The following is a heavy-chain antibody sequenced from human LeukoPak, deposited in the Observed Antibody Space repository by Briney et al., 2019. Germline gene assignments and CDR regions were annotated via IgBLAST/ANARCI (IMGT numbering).Heavy chain of an antibody. D-gene: IGHD4-17*01. CDR2: IKEDGSQK. V-gene: IGHV3-7*01. J-gene: IGHJ4*02. CDR3: VRDESAVPTFRFDY. CDR1: GFSFSNYW. Sequence: PGGSLRLSCVVSGFSFSNYWMSWVRQAPGNGLEWAGNIKEDGSQKNYVGSVKGRFTISRDNAKNSLYLEMNSLRAEDTAVYYCVRDESAVPTFRFDYWGQGTLVAVSS.